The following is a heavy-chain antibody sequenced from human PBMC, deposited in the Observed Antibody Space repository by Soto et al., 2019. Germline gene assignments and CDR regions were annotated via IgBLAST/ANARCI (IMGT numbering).Heavy chain of an antibody. Sequence: QVQLVQSGAEVKKPGASVKVSCKASGYTFTHYAMHWVRKAPGQRLEWMGWNNAGNGNTKYSQKFQGRVTITRDTYASTAYMELSSLRSEDTAVYYCARDTAPSDGWGQGTTVTVAS. J-gene: IGHJ6*02. CDR3: ARDTAPSDG. D-gene: IGHD4-17*01. V-gene: IGHV1-3*01. CDR1: GYTFTHYA. CDR2: NNAGNGNT.